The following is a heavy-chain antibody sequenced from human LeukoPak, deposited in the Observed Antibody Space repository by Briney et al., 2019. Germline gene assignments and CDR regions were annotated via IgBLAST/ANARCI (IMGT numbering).Heavy chain of an antibody. CDR3: AREPPGPSRWFDY. Sequence: GGSLRLSCAASGFTFTSYAMSWVRQAPGKGLEWVAVIWYDGSNKYYADSVKGRFTISRDNSKNTLYLQMNSLRAEDTAVYYCAREPPGPSRWFDYWGQGTLVTVSS. D-gene: IGHD6-13*01. CDR1: GFTFTSYA. V-gene: IGHV3-33*08. J-gene: IGHJ4*02. CDR2: IWYDGSNK.